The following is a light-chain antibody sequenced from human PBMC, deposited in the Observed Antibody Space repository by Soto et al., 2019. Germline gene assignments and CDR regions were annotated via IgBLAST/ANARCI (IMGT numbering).Light chain of an antibody. CDR1: SSNIGRNP. CDR3: ATWDDSLDGWV. Sequence: QSVLTQPPSASGTPGQRVPISCSGSSSNIGRNPVNWYQQVPGTAPIVLIYSNNPRPSGVPDRSAGSQSGTSASLAISGLQSEDEAEYYCATWDDSLDGWVVGGGTKLTVL. J-gene: IGLJ3*02. V-gene: IGLV1-44*01. CDR2: SNN.